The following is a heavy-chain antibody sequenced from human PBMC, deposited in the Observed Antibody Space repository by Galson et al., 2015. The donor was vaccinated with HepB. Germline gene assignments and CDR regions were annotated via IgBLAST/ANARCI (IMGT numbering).Heavy chain of an antibody. V-gene: IGHV1-69*13. D-gene: IGHD4-17*01. CDR3: ARSAEDYGDYVWYFDY. CDR1: GGTFSSYA. Sequence: SVKVSCKASGGTFSSYAISWVRQAPGQGLEWMGGIIPIFGTANYAQKFQVRVTITADESTSTAYMELSSLRSEDTAVYYCARSAEDYGDYVWYFDYWGQGTLVTVSS. CDR2: IIPIFGTA. J-gene: IGHJ4*02.